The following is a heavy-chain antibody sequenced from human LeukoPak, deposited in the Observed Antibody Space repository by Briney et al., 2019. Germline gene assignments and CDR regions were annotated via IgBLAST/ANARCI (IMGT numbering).Heavy chain of an antibody. D-gene: IGHD1-1*01. CDR3: ARGDWNDAIDAFDI. V-gene: IGHV1-18*01. J-gene: IGHJ3*02. CDR2: ISAYNGNT. CDR1: GYTFTSYG. Sequence: ASVKISCKASGYTFTSYGISWVRQAPGQGLEWMGWISAYNGNTNYAQKLQGRVTMTTDTSTSTAYMELRSLRSDDTAVYYCARGDWNDAIDAFDIWGQGTMVTVSS.